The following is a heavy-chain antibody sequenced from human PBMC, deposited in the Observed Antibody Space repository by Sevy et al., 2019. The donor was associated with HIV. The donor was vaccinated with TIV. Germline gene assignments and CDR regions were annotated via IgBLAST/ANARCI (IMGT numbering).Heavy chain of an antibody. J-gene: IGHJ4*02. CDR1: GFTLSNYW. Sequence: GGSLRLSCAASGFTLSNYWMSWVRQAPGKGLEWVANIKQDGSDKYYVDSVKGRFTISRDNAKNSLYLQMNSLRVEDTAVYYCARDLYSGSYYENYWGQGTLVTVSS. CDR2: IKQDGSDK. V-gene: IGHV3-7*01. D-gene: IGHD1-26*01. CDR3: ARDLYSGSYYENY.